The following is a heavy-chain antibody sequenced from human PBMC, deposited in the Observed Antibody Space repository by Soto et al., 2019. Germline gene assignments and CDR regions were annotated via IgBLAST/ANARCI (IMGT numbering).Heavy chain of an antibody. CDR3: ARMGTYYYDSSGYYYPN. J-gene: IGHJ4*02. V-gene: IGHV1-24*01. Sequence: GASVKVSCKVSGYTLTELSMHWVRQAPGKGLEWMGGFDPEDGETNYAQKFQGRVTMTADTSTGTAYMELSSLRSEDTAVYYCARMGTYYYDSSGYYYPNWGQGTLVTVSS. CDR2: FDPEDGET. D-gene: IGHD3-22*01. CDR1: GYTLTELS.